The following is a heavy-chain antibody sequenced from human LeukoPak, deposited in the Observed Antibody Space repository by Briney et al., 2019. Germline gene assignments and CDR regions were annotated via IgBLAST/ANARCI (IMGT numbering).Heavy chain of an antibody. Sequence: PGGSLRLSCAASGFTFSTYGMHWVRPAPGKGLEWVAVVWYDGSNIHYVDSVKGRFTISRDNSKSTLYLQMNSLTAEDTAVYYCARGGYSGTYYFDYWGQGTLVTVSS. V-gene: IGHV3-33*01. CDR3: ARGGYSGTYYFDY. J-gene: IGHJ4*02. CDR1: GFTFSTYG. D-gene: IGHD1-26*01. CDR2: VWYDGSNI.